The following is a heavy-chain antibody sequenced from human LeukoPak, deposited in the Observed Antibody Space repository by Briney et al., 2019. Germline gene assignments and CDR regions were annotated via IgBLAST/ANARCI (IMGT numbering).Heavy chain of an antibody. V-gene: IGHV1-69*05. J-gene: IGHJ5*02. CDR1: GGTFISYA. CDR2: IIPIFGTA. Sequence: SVKVSCKASGGTFISYAISWVRQAPGQGLEWMGRIIPIFGTANYAQKFQGRGTITTDESTSTAYMELSSLRSEDTAVYYCARDRCSGGSCYSTSKYNWFDPWGQGTLVTVSS. CDR3: ARDRCSGGSCYSTSKYNWFDP. D-gene: IGHD2-15*01.